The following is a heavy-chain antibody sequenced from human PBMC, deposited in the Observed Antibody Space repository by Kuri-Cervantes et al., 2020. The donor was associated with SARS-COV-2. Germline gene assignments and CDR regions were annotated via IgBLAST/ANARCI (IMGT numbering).Heavy chain of an antibody. Sequence: ASVKVSCKASGYTFTSYDINWVRQATGQGLEWMGWMNPNSGNTGYAQKFQGRVTITRNTSISTAYMELSSLRSEDTAVYYCVRVQTLPAAISGTLSRGQYYYYYYYMDVWGKGTTVTVSS. D-gene: IGHD2-2*01. CDR1: GYTFTSYD. J-gene: IGHJ6*03. V-gene: IGHV1-8*03. CDR3: VRVQTLPAAISGTLSRGQYYYYYYYMDV. CDR2: MNPNSGNT.